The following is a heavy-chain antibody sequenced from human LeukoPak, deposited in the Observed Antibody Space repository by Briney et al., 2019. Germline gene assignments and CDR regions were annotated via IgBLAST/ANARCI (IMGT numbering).Heavy chain of an antibody. D-gene: IGHD3-10*01. CDR3: ARGGSDNINWFDP. J-gene: IGHJ5*02. V-gene: IGHV4-61*02. CDR2: IYTSGST. Sequence: SQTLSLTCTVSGDSISSGSYYWSWIRQPAGKGLEWIGRIYTSGSTNYNPSLKSRVTISVDTSKNQFSLKLSSVTAADTAVYYCARGGSDNINWFDPWGQGTLVTVSS. CDR1: GDSISSGSYY.